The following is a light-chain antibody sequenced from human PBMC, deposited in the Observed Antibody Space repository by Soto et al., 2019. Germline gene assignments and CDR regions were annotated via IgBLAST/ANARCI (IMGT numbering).Light chain of an antibody. Sequence: QSALTQPSSVSGSPGQSVTISCTGTSSDVGGYNYVSWYQQHPGKAPKLMIYDVIKRPSGVPDRFSGSKSGNTASLTISGLQAYDEADYYCCSDAGGYTLVAFGGGTKLTVL. CDR2: DVI. J-gene: IGLJ2*01. V-gene: IGLV2-11*01. CDR1: SSDVGGYNY. CDR3: CSDAGGYTLVA.